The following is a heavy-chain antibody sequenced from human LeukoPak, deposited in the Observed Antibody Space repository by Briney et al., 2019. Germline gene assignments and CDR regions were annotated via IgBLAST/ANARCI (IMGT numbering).Heavy chain of an antibody. CDR3: ARGLSRGERIAVAGTGLDY. CDR1: GFTFSSYS. J-gene: IGHJ4*02. V-gene: IGHV3-21*01. Sequence: GGSLRLSCAASGFTFSSYSMNWVRQAPGKGLEWVSSISSSSSYIYYADSVKGRSTISRDNAKNSLYLQMNSLRAEDTAVYYCARGLSRGERIAVAGTGLDYWGQGTLVTVSS. CDR2: ISSSSSYI. D-gene: IGHD6-19*01.